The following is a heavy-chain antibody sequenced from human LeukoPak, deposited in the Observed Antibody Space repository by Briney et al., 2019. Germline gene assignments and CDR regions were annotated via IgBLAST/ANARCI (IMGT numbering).Heavy chain of an antibody. CDR1: GYTFTGYY. CDR3: AREIPYSGSYYYFDY. Sequence: ASVKVSCKASGYTFTGYYMHWVRQAPGQGLEWMGWINPNSGGTNYAQKFQGRVTMTRDTSISTAYMELSRLRSDDTAVYYCAREIPYSGSYYYFDYWGQGTLSPSPQ. CDR2: INPNSGGT. D-gene: IGHD1-26*01. V-gene: IGHV1-2*02. J-gene: IGHJ4*02.